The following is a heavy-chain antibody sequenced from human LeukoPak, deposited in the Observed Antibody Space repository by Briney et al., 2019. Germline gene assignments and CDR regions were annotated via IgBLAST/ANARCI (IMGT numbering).Heavy chain of an antibody. CDR2: ISGSGGST. V-gene: IGHV3-23*01. CDR1: GFTFSSCA. D-gene: IGHD3-9*01. Sequence: GGSLRLSCAASGFTFSSCAMSWVRQAPGKGLEWVSGISGSGGSTYYADSVKGRFTISRDNSKNTLYLQMNSLRAEDTAVYYCARDDNYDILTGYYRGGFDYWGQGTLVTVSS. J-gene: IGHJ4*02. CDR3: ARDDNYDILTGYYRGGFDY.